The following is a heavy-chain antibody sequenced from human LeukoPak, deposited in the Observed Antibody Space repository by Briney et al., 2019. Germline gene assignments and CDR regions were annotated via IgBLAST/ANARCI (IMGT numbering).Heavy chain of an antibody. Sequence: GGSLRLSCAASGFTFSDYYMSWIRQAPGKGLEWVSYISTSSSTVYYADSVKGRLTVSRDNAKNSLYLQMNSLRAEDTAVYYCARVLATTLDYWGQGTLVTVSS. CDR2: ISTSSSTV. CDR3: ARVLATTLDY. J-gene: IGHJ4*02. V-gene: IGHV3-11*01. D-gene: IGHD5-12*01. CDR1: GFTFSDYY.